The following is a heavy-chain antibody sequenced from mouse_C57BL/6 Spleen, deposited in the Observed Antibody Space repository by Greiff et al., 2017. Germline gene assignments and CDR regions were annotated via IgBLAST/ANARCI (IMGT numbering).Heavy chain of an antibody. CDR2: IYPGSGST. CDR3: ARSLTGRRYFDY. CDR1: GYTFTSYW. J-gene: IGHJ2*01. D-gene: IGHD4-1*01. V-gene: IGHV1-55*01. Sequence: VQLQQSGAELVKPGASVKMSCKASGYTFTSYWITWVKQRPGQGLEWIGDIYPGSGSTNYNEKFKSKATLTVDTSSSTAYMQLSSLTSEDSAVYYCARSLTGRRYFDYWGQGTTLTVSS.